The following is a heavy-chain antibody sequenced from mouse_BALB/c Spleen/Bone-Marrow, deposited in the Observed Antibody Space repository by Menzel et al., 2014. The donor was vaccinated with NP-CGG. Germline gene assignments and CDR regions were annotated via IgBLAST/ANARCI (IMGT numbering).Heavy chain of an antibody. V-gene: IGHV1-69*02. D-gene: IGHD3-1*01. CDR1: GYTFTRFY. Sequence: VQLQQSGAEFAKPGASVRLSCKASGYTFTRFYIHWVKQRPGQDLEWIGEIDPSDSYINYNQKFKGKATLTVDKSSSAAYMQLSSLTSEDSALYYCARWGYIDYWGQGTPLTVSS. CDR3: ARWGYIDY. CDR2: IDPSDSYI. J-gene: IGHJ2*01.